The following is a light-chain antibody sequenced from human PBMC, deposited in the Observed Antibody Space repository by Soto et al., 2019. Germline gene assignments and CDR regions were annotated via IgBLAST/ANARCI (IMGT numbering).Light chain of an antibody. CDR1: QSISSY. CDR2: AAS. CDR3: QQSYSTPGW. Sequence: DIQMTQSPSSLSASVGDRVTITCRASQSISSYLNWYQQKPGKAPKLLIYAASSLQSGVPSRFSGSGSGTDFTLTISSLQHEDFATYYGQQSYSTPGWFGPGTKVDIK. V-gene: IGKV1-39*01. J-gene: IGKJ3*01.